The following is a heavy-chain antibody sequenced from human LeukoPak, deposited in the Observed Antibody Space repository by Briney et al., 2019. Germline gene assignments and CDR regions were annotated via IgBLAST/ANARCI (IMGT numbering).Heavy chain of an antibody. Sequence: PGGSLRLSCTASGFTFGDYAMSWFRQAPGKGLEWVGFIRSKAYGGTTEYAASVKGRFTISRDDSKSIAYLQMNSLKTEDTAVYYCTRESRLEEYDYVWGSYPATFDYWGQGTLVTVSS. CDR3: TRESRLEEYDYVWGSYPATFDY. J-gene: IGHJ4*02. V-gene: IGHV3-49*03. CDR2: IRSKAYGGTT. CDR1: GFTFGDYA. D-gene: IGHD3-16*01.